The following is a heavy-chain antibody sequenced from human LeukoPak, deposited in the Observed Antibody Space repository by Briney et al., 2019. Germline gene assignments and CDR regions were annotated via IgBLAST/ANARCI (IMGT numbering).Heavy chain of an antibody. Sequence: PGGYLRLSCAASGFVFSSYWMTWVRQAPGKGLEWVASINEGGSGKYYVDSVKGRFTISRDNAQKSLYLEMHSLRAEDTAVYYCARAVTSTEGYWGQGTLVTVSS. D-gene: IGHD4-17*01. J-gene: IGHJ4*02. V-gene: IGHV3-7*03. CDR1: GFVFSSYW. CDR3: ARAVTSTEGY. CDR2: INEGGSGK.